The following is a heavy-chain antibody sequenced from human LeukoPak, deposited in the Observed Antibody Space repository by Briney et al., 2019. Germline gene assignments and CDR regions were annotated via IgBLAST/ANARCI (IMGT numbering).Heavy chain of an antibody. J-gene: IGHJ5*02. CDR2: IDSSSGTI. CDR1: GFTFSSYS. D-gene: IGHD3-3*01. CDR3: ARGWSGGRNWFDP. Sequence: GGSLRLSCAASGFTFSSYSMNWVRQAPGKGLEWVSYIDSSSGTIYYADSVKGRFTISRDSAKNSLYLQMNSLSAADTAVYYCARGWSGGRNWFDPWGQGTLVTVSS. V-gene: IGHV3-48*01.